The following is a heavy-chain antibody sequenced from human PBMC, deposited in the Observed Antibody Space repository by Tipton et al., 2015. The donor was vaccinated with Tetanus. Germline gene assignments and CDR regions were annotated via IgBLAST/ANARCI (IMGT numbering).Heavy chain of an antibody. D-gene: IGHD3-22*01. CDR1: GGPFSEYG. J-gene: IGHJ4*02. V-gene: IGHV1-69*05. CDR2: IIPGFGTA. Sequence: QSGPEVKKPGSSVKVSCKASGGPFSEYGFAWVRQAPGQGLEYMGGIIPGFGTASYAQNFQGRVTMTRDTSISTAYMEVSRLRSDDTAIYYCARGMDYDSSGIDDFWGQGTLVTVSS. CDR3: ARGMDYDSSGIDDF.